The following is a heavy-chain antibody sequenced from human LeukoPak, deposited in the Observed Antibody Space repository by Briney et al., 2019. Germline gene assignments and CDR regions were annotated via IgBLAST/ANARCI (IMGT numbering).Heavy chain of an antibody. CDR3: TTGSGYYQYYFDY. CDR1: GFTFSDAW. D-gene: IGHD3-22*01. CDR2: IKSKTEGGTT. V-gene: IGHV3-15*01. J-gene: IGHJ4*02. Sequence: PGGSLRLSCAASGFTFSDAWMTWVRQAPGKGLEWVGRIKSKTEGGTTDYAAPVKGRFTLSRDDSKNTLYLQMNSLKTEDTAVYYCTTGSGYYQYYFDYWGQGTLVTVST.